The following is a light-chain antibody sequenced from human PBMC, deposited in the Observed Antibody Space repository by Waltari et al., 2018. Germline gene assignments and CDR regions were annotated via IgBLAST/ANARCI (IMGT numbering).Light chain of an antibody. V-gene: IGLV3-9*01. Sequence: SYDLTQPLSVSVALGQTARISCGGNNIGGKNVHWYQQKAGQAPLLVIYRVKNRPSRIPERFSGSNAENTATLTISRAQAADEADYYCQVWDSGTAVFGGCTQLTVL. CDR3: QVWDSGTAV. CDR2: RVK. J-gene: IGLJ7*01. CDR1: NIGGKN.